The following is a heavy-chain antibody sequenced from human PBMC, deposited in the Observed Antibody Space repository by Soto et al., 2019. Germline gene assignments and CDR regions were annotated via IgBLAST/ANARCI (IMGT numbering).Heavy chain of an antibody. CDR1: GFTFSSYA. CDR2: ISGSGCST. J-gene: IGHJ4*02. Sequence: GSLRVSCSASGFTFSSYAMSWVRQARGKGLECVSAISGSGCSTYYADAVKGRFTVSRDNSKNALSLQMNSLRAEDSAVYYCAKDRGSSIPSHPFDYWGQGTLVTVSS. V-gene: IGHV3-23*01. D-gene: IGHD6-13*01. CDR3: AKDRGSSIPSHPFDY.